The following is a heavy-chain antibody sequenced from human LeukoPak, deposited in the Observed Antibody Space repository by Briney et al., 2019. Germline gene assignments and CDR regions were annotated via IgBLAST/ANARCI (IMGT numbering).Heavy chain of an antibody. Sequence: GGSLRLSCAASGFIFSSYSINWVRQAPGKGLEWVASISTTSTYINYVDSVKGRFTISRDNAKNSLYLQMNSLRAEDTAVYYCARDTPTGTTEYYYYGMDVWGQGTTVTVSS. CDR3: ARDTPTGTTEYYYYGMDV. V-gene: IGHV3-21*01. D-gene: IGHD1-7*01. CDR1: GFIFSSYS. CDR2: ISTTSTYI. J-gene: IGHJ6*02.